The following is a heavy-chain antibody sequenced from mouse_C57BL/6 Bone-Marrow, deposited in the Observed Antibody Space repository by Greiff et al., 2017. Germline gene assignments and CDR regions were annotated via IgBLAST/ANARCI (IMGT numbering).Heavy chain of an antibody. CDR2: IDPETGGT. V-gene: IGHV1-15*01. CDR3: TRSPITTVVATDY. J-gene: IGHJ2*01. CDR1: GYTFTDYE. D-gene: IGHD1-1*01. Sequence: VQLQQSGAELVRPGASVTLSCKASGYTFTDYEMHWVKQTPVHGLEWIGAIDPETGGTAYNQKFKGKAILTADKSSSTAYMELRSLTSEDSAVYYCTRSPITTVVATDYWGQGTTRTVSS.